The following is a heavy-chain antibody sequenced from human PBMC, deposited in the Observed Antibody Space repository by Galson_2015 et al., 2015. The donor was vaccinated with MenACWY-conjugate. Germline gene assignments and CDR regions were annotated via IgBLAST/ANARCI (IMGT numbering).Heavy chain of an antibody. Sequence: SLRLSCAASGFTFSSYSMNWVRQAPGKGLEWVSYISSRSSTIYYADSVKGRFTISRDNAKNSLYLQMNSLRAEDTAVYYCAADLGSSGYYGHPPNYWGQGTLVTVSS. CDR2: ISSRSSTI. J-gene: IGHJ4*02. CDR1: GFTFSSYS. CDR3: AADLGSSGYYGHPPNY. D-gene: IGHD3-22*01. V-gene: IGHV3-48*04.